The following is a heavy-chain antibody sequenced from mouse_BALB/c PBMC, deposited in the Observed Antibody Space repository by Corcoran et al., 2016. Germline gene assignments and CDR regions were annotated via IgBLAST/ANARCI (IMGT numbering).Heavy chain of an antibody. CDR2: INPYNDGT. D-gene: IGHD2-3*01. V-gene: IGHV1S136*01. CDR1: GYPFTSYV. Sequence: EVQLQQSGPELVKPGASVKMSCKASGYPFTSYVMHWVKQKPGQGLEWIGYINPYNDGTKYNEKFKGKATLTSDKSSSTAYMELSSLTSEDSAVYYCARSGWLLPYWYLDVWGAGTTVTVSS. J-gene: IGHJ1*01. CDR3: ARSGWLLPYWYLDV.